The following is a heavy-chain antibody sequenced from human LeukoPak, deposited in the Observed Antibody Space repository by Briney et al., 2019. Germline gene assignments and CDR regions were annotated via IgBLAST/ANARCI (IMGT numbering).Heavy chain of an antibody. CDR2: INQDESEK. CDR3: ARAIPYSGNYIWYFDS. D-gene: IGHD1-26*01. V-gene: IGHV3-7*01. Sequence: GGFLRLSCVASGFTFSTYKMTWVRQAPGKGLEWVANINQDESEKTYLDSVKGRFTISRDNAKNSLYLQMNSLRAEDTAVYYCARAIPYSGNYIWYFDSWGQGTLVTVSS. J-gene: IGHJ4*02. CDR1: GFTFSTYK.